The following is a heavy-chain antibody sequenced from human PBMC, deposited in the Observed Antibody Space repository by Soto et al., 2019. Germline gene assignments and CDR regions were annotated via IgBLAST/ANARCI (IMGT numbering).Heavy chain of an antibody. CDR3: ARDYRSGYDN. J-gene: IGHJ4*02. CDR2: IYHTGGR. Sequence: QVQLQESGPRLVKPSQTLSLTCIVSGGYMTSDDYYWSWIRQPPGKGLEWIGYIYHTGGRYYNPSLKSRVTLSVDTSKNQFSLTMSSVTAADTAIYYCARDYRSGYDNWGQGILVSVSS. D-gene: IGHD6-19*01. V-gene: IGHV4-30-4*01. CDR1: GGYMTSDDYY.